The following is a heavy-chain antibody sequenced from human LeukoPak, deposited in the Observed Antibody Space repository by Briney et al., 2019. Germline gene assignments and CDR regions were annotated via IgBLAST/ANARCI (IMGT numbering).Heavy chain of an antibody. Sequence: RGSLRLSCAASGFTFSSYGMHWVRQAPGKGLEWVAVISYDGSNKYYADSVKGRFTISRDNSKNTLYLQMNSLRAEDTAVYYCAKDQDSIVGATGIFDYWGQGTLVTVSS. J-gene: IGHJ4*02. CDR2: ISYDGSNK. V-gene: IGHV3-30*18. CDR1: GFTFSSYG. CDR3: AKDQDSIVGATGIFDY. D-gene: IGHD1-26*01.